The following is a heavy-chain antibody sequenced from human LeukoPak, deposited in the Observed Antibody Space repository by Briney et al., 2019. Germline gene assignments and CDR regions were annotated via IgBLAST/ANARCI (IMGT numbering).Heavy chain of an antibody. CDR1: GFTFSDYN. J-gene: IGHJ6*02. D-gene: IGHD3-9*01. V-gene: IGHV3-11*01. Sequence: GGSLRLSCAASGFTFSDYNMNWVRQAPGKGLEWVSYIADSGNTIHYADSVKGRFTISRDNAKNSLYLQMNSLRAEDTAVYYCARSIGLTGGGVDVWGQGTTVTVSS. CDR2: IADSGNTI. CDR3: ARSIGLTGGGVDV.